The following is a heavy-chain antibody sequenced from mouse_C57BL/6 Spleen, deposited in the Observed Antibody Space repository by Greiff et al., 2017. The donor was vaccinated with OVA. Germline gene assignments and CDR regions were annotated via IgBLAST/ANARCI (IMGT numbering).Heavy chain of an antibody. D-gene: IGHD3-2*02. CDR2: ISYDGSN. Sequence: EVKLMESGPGLVKPSQSLSLTCSVTGYSITSGYYWNWIRQFPGNKLEWMGYISYDGSNNYNPSLKNRISITRDTSKNQFFLKLNSVTTEDTATYYCARDGPAQASFAYWGQGTLVTVSA. CDR3: ARDGPAQASFAY. V-gene: IGHV3-6*01. J-gene: IGHJ3*01. CDR1: GYSITSGYY.